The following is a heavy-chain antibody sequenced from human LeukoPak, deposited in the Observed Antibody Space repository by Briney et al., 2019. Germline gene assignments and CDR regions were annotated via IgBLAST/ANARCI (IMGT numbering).Heavy chain of an antibody. CDR2: INHSGST. CDR3: ARGRAVRGVNFDY. V-gene: IGHV4-34*01. D-gene: IGHD3-10*01. Sequence: PSETLSLTCAVYGGSFSGYYWSWIRQPPGKGLEWIGEINHSGSTNYNPSLKSRVTISVDTSKNQFSLKLSSMTAADTAVYYCARGRAVRGVNFDYWGQGTLVTVSS. CDR1: GGSFSGYY. J-gene: IGHJ4*02.